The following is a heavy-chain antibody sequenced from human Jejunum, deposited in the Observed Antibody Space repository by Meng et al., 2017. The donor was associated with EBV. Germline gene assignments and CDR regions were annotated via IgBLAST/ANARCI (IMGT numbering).Heavy chain of an antibody. CDR3: AGNGYDALEY. CDR2: IYHGGGT. Sequence: SGPGLGMPSVTLSLACGVSGWSISDNDWGSWVPQPPGKGLEWLGEIYHGGGTTYNPSLESRVTISVDKSKNQFSLKLISLTVADTAVYYCAGNGYDALEYWGPGIPVTVSS. CDR1: GWSISDNDW. V-gene: IGHV4-4*02. D-gene: IGHD3-22*01. J-gene: IGHJ4*02.